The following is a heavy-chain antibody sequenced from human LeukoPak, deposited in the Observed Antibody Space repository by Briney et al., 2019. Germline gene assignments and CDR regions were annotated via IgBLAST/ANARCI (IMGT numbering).Heavy chain of an antibody. D-gene: IGHD4-23*01. V-gene: IGHV3-23*01. CDR2: ISGSGGST. CDR1: GFTFSAYD. CDR3: AKSPTVDAAFDI. J-gene: IGHJ3*02. Sequence: GGSLRLSCAASGFTFSAYDMSWVRQAPGKGLEWVSGISGSGGSTYYADSVKGRFTISRDKSKNTLYLQMNSLRAEDTALYYCAKSPTVDAAFDIWGQGTMVTVSS.